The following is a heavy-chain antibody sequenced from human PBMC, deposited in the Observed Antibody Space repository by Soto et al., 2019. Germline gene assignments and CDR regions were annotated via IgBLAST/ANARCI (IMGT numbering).Heavy chain of an antibody. CDR2: IAYDGNEK. CDR1: GFTFKTHA. Sequence: ESGGGVVQPGTSLRLSCAASGFTFKTHAMHWVRQAPGKGLEWMAVIAYDGNEKFYADSVKGRFTISRDNSKNVLYLQINTLRNEDTAVYYCGKDVGDYVPYYYGVDVWGQGTTVTVSS. J-gene: IGHJ6*02. V-gene: IGHV3-30*18. D-gene: IGHD1-26*01. CDR3: GKDVGDYVPYYYGVDV.